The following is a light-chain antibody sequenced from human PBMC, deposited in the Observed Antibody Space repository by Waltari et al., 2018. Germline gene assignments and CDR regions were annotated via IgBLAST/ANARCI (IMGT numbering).Light chain of an antibody. CDR1: DNVDKH. J-gene: IGKJ4*01. Sequence: DIQLIQSPSSLSASVGDRVTITCRASDNVDKHLNWYQQKPGKVPKLLIYMTSTLESGVPSSFSGSGSVTYYTFTISRLQSEDVATYYCQHGYGSPLTFGGGTKVDIK. CDR3: QHGYGSPLT. V-gene: IGKV1-39*01. CDR2: MTS.